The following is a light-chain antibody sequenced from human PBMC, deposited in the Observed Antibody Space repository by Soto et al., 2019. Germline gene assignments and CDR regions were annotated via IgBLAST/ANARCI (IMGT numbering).Light chain of an antibody. CDR3: CSYADSSRIYV. J-gene: IGLJ1*01. CDR2: EGS. Sequence: QSALTQPASVSGSSGQSITISCTGASSDVGSYNLVSWYQQHPGKAPKLMIYEGSKRPSGISHRFSGSKSGNTASLTISGLQAEDEAEYYCCSYADSSRIYVFGSGTKLTVL. V-gene: IGLV2-23*01. CDR1: SSDVGSYNL.